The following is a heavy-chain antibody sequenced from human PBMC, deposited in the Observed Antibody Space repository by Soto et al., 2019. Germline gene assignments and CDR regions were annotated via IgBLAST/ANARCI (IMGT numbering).Heavy chain of an antibody. CDR3: TTEPILDYYDSSGYYYDY. J-gene: IGHJ4*02. Sequence: GGSLRLSCAASGFTFSNAWMSWVRQAPGKGLEWVGRIKSKTDGGTTDYAATVKGRFTISRDDSKNTLYLQMNSLKTEDTAVYYCTTEPILDYYDSSGYYYDYWGQGTLVTVSS. CDR1: GFTFSNAW. V-gene: IGHV3-15*01. D-gene: IGHD3-22*01. CDR2: IKSKTDGGTT.